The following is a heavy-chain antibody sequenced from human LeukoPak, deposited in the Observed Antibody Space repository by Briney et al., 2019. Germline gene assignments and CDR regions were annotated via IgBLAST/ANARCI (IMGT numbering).Heavy chain of an antibody. V-gene: IGHV1-2*02. J-gene: IGHJ4*02. Sequence: ASVKVSCKASGYTFTGYYMHWVRQAPGQGLEWMGWINPNSGGTNYAQKFQGRVTMTRDTSISTAYMELGRLRSDDTAVYYCARVGIAVAGQFDYWGQGTLVTVSS. D-gene: IGHD6-19*01. CDR2: INPNSGGT. CDR3: ARVGIAVAGQFDY. CDR1: GYTFTGYY.